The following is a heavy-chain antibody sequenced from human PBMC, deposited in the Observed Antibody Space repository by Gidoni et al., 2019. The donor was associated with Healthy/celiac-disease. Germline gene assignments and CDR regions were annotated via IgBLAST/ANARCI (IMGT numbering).Heavy chain of an antibody. CDR1: GFTFSSYA. Sequence: EVQLLESGGGLVQPGGSLSLSCLASGFTFSSYAMSWVRQAPGKGLEWVPAISGSGGSTYYADSVKGRFTISRDNSKNTLYLQMNSLRAEDTAVYYCAKSGVDTAKKNWFDPWGQGTLVTVSS. J-gene: IGHJ5*02. V-gene: IGHV3-23*01. D-gene: IGHD5-18*01. CDR3: AKSGVDTAKKNWFDP. CDR2: ISGSGGST.